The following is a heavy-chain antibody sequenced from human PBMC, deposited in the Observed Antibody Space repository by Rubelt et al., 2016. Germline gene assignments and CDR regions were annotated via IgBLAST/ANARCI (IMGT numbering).Heavy chain of an antibody. CDR2: ISWNSGSI. V-gene: IGHV3-9*01. CDR3: AKEGDGSGGYLDY. CDR1: GFTFDDYA. J-gene: IGHJ4*02. Sequence: GGGLVQPGRSLRLSCAASGFTFDDYAMHWVRQAPGKGLEWDSGISWNSGSIGYAASVKGRFTISRENAQNSLYLQMNSLRAEDTALYYCAKEGDGSGGYLDYGGQGNPGHRLL. D-gene: IGHD3-10*01.